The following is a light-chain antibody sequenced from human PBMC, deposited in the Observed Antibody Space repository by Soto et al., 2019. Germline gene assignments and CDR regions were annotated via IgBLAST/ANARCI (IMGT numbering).Light chain of an antibody. CDR2: RNN. Sequence: QSVLTQPPSASGTPGQRVTISCSVSNSNIGVNYVYWYQQLPGTAPKLLIYRNNQRPSGVPDRFSGSKSGTSASLAISGLRSEDEADYYCATWDDSLSGPGVFGGGTKLTVL. V-gene: IGLV1-47*01. CDR3: ATWDDSLSGPGV. J-gene: IGLJ2*01. CDR1: NSNIGVNY.